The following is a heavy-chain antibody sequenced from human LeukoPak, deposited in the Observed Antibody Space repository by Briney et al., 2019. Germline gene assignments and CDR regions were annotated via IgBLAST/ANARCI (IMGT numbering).Heavy chain of an antibody. CDR2: VNHSGST. V-gene: IGHV4-34*01. D-gene: IGHD5-18*01. Sequence: SETLSLTCAVYGGSFSGYYWSWIRQPPGKGLEWIGEVNHSGSTNYNPSLKSRVTISVDTSKNQFSLKLSSVTAADTAVYYCARGERGYSPTFDFDYWGQGTLVTVSS. CDR1: GGSFSGYY. CDR3: ARGERGYSPTFDFDY. J-gene: IGHJ4*02.